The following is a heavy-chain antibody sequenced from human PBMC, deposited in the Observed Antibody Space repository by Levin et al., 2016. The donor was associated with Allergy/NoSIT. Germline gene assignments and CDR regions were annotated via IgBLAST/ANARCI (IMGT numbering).Heavy chain of an antibody. V-gene: IGHV4-31*02. CDR2: IYYSGST. D-gene: IGHD2-2*01. CDR3: ARDDGGRVPAAIGGWFDP. Sequence: WIRQPPGKGLEWIGYIYYSGSTYCNPSLKSRVTISVDTSKNQFSLKLSSVTAADTAVYYCARDDGGRVPAAIGGWFDPWGQGTLVTVSS. J-gene: IGHJ5*02.